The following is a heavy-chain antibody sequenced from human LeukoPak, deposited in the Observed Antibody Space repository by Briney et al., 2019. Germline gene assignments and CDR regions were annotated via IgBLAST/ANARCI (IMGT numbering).Heavy chain of an antibody. CDR1: GFTFSSYA. CDR2: ISGSGGST. J-gene: IGHJ4*02. V-gene: IGHV3-23*01. Sequence: GGSLRLSCAASGFTFSSYAMSWVRQAPGKGLEWVSAISGSGGSTYYADSVKGRFTISRDNSKNTLYLQMNSLRAEDTAVYYCAKDGTMTTVTTSGYWGQGTPVAVSS. D-gene: IGHD4-17*01. CDR3: AKDGTMTTVTTSGY.